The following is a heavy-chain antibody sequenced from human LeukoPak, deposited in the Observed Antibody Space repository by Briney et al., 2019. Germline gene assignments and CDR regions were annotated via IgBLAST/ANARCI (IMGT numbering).Heavy chain of an antibody. CDR1: GFSFSRHW. J-gene: IGHJ4*02. CDR3: ARTVPGYPDDYFDY. Sequence: GGSLSLSCAAAGFSFSRHWMSWVRQAPGKGLERVAHMNQDGSAIYYVDSVKGRFTISKDNAKNSLYLQMNGLTVADTAVYYCARTVPGYPDDYFDYWGQGTLVTVSS. V-gene: IGHV3-7*01. CDR2: MNQDGSAI. D-gene: IGHD6-19*01.